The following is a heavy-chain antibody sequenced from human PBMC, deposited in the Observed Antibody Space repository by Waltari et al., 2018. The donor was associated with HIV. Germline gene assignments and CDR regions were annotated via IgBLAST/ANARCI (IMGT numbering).Heavy chain of an antibody. D-gene: IGHD3-9*01. J-gene: IGHJ4*02. CDR1: GYTLTELS. Sequence: QVQLVQSGAEVKKPGASVKVSCKVSGYTLTELSMHWVRQAPGKGLEWMGGFDPETGETIHTENYQSSITMTEHTATVTAYKQRSSLRSEDSAVYYCATRTLRYFDSWGQGTLFTVSS. CDR3: ATRTLRYFDS. V-gene: IGHV1-24*01. CDR2: FDPETGET.